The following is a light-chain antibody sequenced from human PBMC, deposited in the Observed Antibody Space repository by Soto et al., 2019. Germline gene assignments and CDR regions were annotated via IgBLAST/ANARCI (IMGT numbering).Light chain of an antibody. J-gene: IGLJ2*01. CDR1: SGHSSYI. CDR3: ETWDGSHVV. V-gene: IGLV4-60*02. CDR2: LEGSGSY. Sequence: QLVLTQSSSASASLGSSVKLTCTLSSGHSSYIIAWHQQQPGKAPRYLMKLEGSGSYNKGSGVPDRFSGSSSGADRYLTISNLQFEDEADYYCETWDGSHVVFGGGTKVTVL.